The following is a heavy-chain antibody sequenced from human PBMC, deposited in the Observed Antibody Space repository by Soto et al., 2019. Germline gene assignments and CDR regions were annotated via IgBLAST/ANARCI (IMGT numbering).Heavy chain of an antibody. CDR3: ARKGLAAGGINY. D-gene: IGHD6-13*01. Sequence: HGESLKISCKGSGYSFSSYWIGWVRQMPGKGLEWMGIIYPGDSDARYSPSFQGQVTISADKSITTAYLQWSSLKPSDTAIYYCARKGLAAGGINYWGQGTLVTVSS. V-gene: IGHV5-51*01. CDR1: GYSFSSYW. J-gene: IGHJ4*02. CDR2: IYPGDSDA.